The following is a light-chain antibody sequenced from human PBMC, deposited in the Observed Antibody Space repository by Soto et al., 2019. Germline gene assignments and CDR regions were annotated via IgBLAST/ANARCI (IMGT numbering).Light chain of an antibody. CDR3: ATWDDRLNGWV. J-gene: IGLJ3*02. Sequence: QAVVTQAPSVSGTPGQRVTISCSGNISNIGTNTVNWYQQLPGTAPKLLIYITNLRPSGVPDRFSGSKSGSSASLAISGLQSDDDANYFCATWDDRLNGWVFGGGTKVTVL. CDR1: ISNIGTNT. V-gene: IGLV1-44*01. CDR2: ITN.